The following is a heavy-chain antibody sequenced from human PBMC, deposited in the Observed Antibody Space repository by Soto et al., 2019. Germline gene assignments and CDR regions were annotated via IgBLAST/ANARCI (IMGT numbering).Heavy chain of an antibody. CDR2: MNPNSGNT. D-gene: IGHD3-10*01. CDR1: GYTFSSYG. V-gene: IGHV1-8*02. CDR3: ARLWPKDYGSGSYVDYYYYYYGMDV. Sequence: ASVKVSCKASGYTFSSYGISWVRQAPGQGLEWMGWMNPNSGNTGYAQKFQGRVTMTRNTSISTAYMELSSLRSEDTAVYYCARLWPKDYGSGSYVDYYYYYYGMDVWGQGTTVTVSS. J-gene: IGHJ6*02.